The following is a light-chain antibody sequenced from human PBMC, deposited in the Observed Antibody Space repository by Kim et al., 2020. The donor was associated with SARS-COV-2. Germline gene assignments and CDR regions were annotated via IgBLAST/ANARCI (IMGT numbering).Light chain of an antibody. CDR3: CSYAGFSTYV. V-gene: IGLV2-23*02. CDR1: SSDVGGYDL. J-gene: IGLJ1*01. Sequence: GQSITISCTGTSSDVGGYDLVSWYQQHPGKAPQLMIYEVTKRPSRVSNRFSGSKSGNTASLTISGLRAEDEADYYCCSYAGFSTYVFGTGTKVTVL. CDR2: EVT.